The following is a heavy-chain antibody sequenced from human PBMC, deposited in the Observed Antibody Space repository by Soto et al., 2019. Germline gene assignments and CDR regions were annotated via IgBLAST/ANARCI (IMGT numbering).Heavy chain of an antibody. V-gene: IGHV4-39*01. D-gene: IGHD3-10*02. CDR1: GASINNFAYY. Sequence: PSETLSLTCSVSGASINNFAYYWGWIRQPPGKGLEWIGTVYYNENTYYNPSLRSRVAISVDTAKNQFSLNLRSVTAADTAVYFCARRERYYVSPGWFEPWGRGTLVTACS. CDR2: VYYNENT. CDR3: ARRERYYVSPGWFEP. J-gene: IGHJ5*01.